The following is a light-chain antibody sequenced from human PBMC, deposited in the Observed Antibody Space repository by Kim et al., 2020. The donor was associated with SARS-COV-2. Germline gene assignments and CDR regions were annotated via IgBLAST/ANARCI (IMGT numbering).Light chain of an antibody. CDR3: LLSFSGARGV. Sequence: QAAVTQEPSLTVSPGGTVTLTCGSSTGSVTSGHYPYWFQKRPGQAPRTLIYDTNHRHSWIPARVSGSLLGGKAALTLSGAQPDDEAEDYCLLSFSGARGVFGGGTQLTVL. J-gene: IGLJ3*02. V-gene: IGLV7-46*01. CDR1: TGSVTSGHY. CDR2: DTN.